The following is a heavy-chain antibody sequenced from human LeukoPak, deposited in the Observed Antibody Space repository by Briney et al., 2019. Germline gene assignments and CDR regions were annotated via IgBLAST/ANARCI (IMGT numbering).Heavy chain of an antibody. Sequence: WGSLRLSCEASGFTFNTHAMSWVRQAPGKGLEWVASLTSSGRTPYYTDSVKGRFTISRDNSKNTLYLQMNSLRGEDTAVYYCVKDRPNFYETSGSYYKIKGDFWGQGSLVTVSS. V-gene: IGHV3-23*01. J-gene: IGHJ4*02. D-gene: IGHD3-10*01. CDR1: GFTFNTHA. CDR2: LTSSGRTP. CDR3: VKDRPNFYETSGSYYKIKGDF.